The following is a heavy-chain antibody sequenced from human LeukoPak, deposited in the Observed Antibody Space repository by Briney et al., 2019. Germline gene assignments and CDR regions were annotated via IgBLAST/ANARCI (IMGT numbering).Heavy chain of an antibody. CDR2: INHSGST. CDR3: ARVPLWSGYLHDAFDI. J-gene: IGHJ3*02. CDR1: GGSFSGYY. Sequence: PSETLSLTCAVYGGSFSGYYWSWIRQPPGKGLEWIGEINHSGSTNYNPSLKSRVTISVDTSKNQFSLKLSSVTAADTAVYYCARVPLWSGYLHDAFDIWGQGTMVTVSS. V-gene: IGHV4-34*01. D-gene: IGHD3-3*01.